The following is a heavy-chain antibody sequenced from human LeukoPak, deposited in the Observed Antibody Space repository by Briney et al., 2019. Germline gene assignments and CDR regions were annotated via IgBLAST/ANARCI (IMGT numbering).Heavy chain of an antibody. CDR2: ISSSSGYI. CDR1: GFTFSSYS. V-gene: IGHV3-21*01. CDR3: ARWTQYSSSWYSDY. D-gene: IGHD6-13*01. J-gene: IGHJ4*02. Sequence: GGSLRLSCAASGFTFSSYSMNWVRQAPGKGLGWVSSISSSSGYIYYADSVKGRFTISRDNAKNSLYLQMNSLRAEDTAVYYCARWTQYSSSWYSDYWGQGTLVTVSS.